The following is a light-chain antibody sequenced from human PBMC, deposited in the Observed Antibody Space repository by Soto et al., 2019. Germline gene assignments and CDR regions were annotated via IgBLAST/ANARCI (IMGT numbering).Light chain of an antibody. CDR3: QSYDSSLSDWV. J-gene: IGLJ3*02. Sequence: QFVLTQPPSVSGAPGQRVTISCTGSSSNIGSGYDVHWYQQLPGTAPKLLIYGNTNRPSGVPDRFSGSKSGTSASLAITGLQAEDEADYYCQSYDSSLSDWVFGGGTKVTVL. CDR2: GNT. V-gene: IGLV1-40*01. CDR1: SSNIGSGYD.